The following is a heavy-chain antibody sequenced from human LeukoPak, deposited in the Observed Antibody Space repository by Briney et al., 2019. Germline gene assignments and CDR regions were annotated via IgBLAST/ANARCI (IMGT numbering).Heavy chain of an antibody. D-gene: IGHD3-3*01. J-gene: IGHJ4*02. V-gene: IGHV3-11*01. Sequence: GGSLRLSCAASGFTFSDYYMSRIRQAPGKGLEWVSYISSSGSTIYYADSVKGRFTISRDNAKNSLYLQMNSLRAEDTAVYYCARDESGYSSFFDYWGQGTLVTVSS. CDR3: ARDESGYSSFFDY. CDR1: GFTFSDYY. CDR2: ISSSGSTI.